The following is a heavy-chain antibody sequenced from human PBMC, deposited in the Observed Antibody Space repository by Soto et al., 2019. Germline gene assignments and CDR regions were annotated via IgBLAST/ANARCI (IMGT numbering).Heavy chain of an antibody. CDR3: ARRLFSSTWPSYFDY. V-gene: IGHV4-39*01. CDR2: IHYSGST. Sequence: QLQLQESGPGLVRPSETLSLSCTVSGGSISSNSYYWGWIRQPPGKGLEWIGCIHYSGSTYYNPSLRSRVTSSVDTSKNQFSLKVSSVTAADTAVYYCARRLFSSTWPSYFDYCGQGTLVTVSS. J-gene: IGHJ4*02. CDR1: GGSISSNSYY. D-gene: IGHD6-13*01.